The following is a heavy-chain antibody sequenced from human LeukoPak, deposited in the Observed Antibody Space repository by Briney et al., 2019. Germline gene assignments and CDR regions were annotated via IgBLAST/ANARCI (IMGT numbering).Heavy chain of an antibody. J-gene: IGHJ4*02. Sequence: ASVKVSCKASGYTFTGYYINWVRQAPGQGLEWMGWINPNSGGTNYAQKFRGRVTMTRDTSISTAYMALSRLRSDDTAVYYCARAQVEYCSGGRCYSGYWGQGTLVTVSS. V-gene: IGHV1-2*02. CDR2: INPNSGGT. CDR3: ARAQVEYCSGGRCYSGY. CDR1: GYTFTGYY. D-gene: IGHD2-15*01.